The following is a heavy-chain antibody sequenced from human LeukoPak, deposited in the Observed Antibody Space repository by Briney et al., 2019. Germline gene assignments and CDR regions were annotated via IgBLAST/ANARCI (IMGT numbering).Heavy chain of an antibody. D-gene: IGHD2-21*01. J-gene: IGHJ6*02. CDR1: GFTFTSSA. Sequence: ASVKVSCKASGFTFTSSAVQWVRQARGQHLEWIGWIVVGSGNTNYAQKFQERVTITRDMSTSTAYMELSSLRSEDTAVYYCAAGHMRVDYYYGMDVWGQGTTVTVAS. V-gene: IGHV1-58*01. CDR3: AAGHMRVDYYYGMDV. CDR2: IVVGSGNT.